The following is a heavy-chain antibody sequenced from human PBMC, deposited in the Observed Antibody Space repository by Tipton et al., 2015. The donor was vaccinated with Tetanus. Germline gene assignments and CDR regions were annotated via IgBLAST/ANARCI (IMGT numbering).Heavy chain of an antibody. D-gene: IGHD6-13*01. V-gene: IGHV3-23*01. CDR3: AKALGSSAWYGT. CDR2: ITGGNT. CDR1: GFTFSTNA. Sequence: SLRLSCAASGFTFSTNAMHWVRQAPGKGLEWVSGITGGNTYYADSVKGRFTISRDNSKNTLSLQMNSLRGEDTAVYYCAKALGSSAWYGTWGQGTLVTVSS. J-gene: IGHJ5*02.